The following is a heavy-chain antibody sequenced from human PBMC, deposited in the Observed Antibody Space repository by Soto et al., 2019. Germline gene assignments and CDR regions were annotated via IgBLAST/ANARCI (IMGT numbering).Heavy chain of an antibody. J-gene: IGHJ3*02. CDR2: INAGNGNT. CDR1: GYTFTSYA. CDR3: ARGSYYYDSSGYYTGAFDI. D-gene: IGHD3-22*01. V-gene: IGHV1-3*01. Sequence: ASVKVSCKASGYTFTSYAMHLVRQAPGQRLEWMGWINAGNGNTKYSQKFQGRVTITRDTSSSTAYMELSSLRSEDTAVYYCARGSYYYDSSGYYTGAFDIWGQGTMVTVSS.